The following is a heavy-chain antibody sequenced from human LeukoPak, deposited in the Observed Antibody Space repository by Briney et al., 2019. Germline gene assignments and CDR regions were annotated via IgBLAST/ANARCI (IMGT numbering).Heavy chain of an antibody. Sequence: NPGGSLRLSCAASGFTFSSYSMNWVRQAPGMGLEWVSSISSSSSYIYYADSVKGRFTISRDNAKNSLYLQMNSLRAEDTAVYYCARHYGDYEGVDYWGQGTLVTVSS. CDR3: ARHYGDYEGVDY. J-gene: IGHJ4*02. D-gene: IGHD4-17*01. V-gene: IGHV3-21*01. CDR2: ISSSSSYI. CDR1: GFTFSSYS.